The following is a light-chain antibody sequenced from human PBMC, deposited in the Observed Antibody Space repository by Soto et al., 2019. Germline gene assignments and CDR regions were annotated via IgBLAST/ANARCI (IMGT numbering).Light chain of an antibody. CDR1: QSVSSY. Sequence: EVVLTQSPATLSLSPGERATLSCRASQSVSSYLAWYQQKPGQPPRLLIYDASTKATGIPARFSGSGSGTDFTLTIGSLEPEDFAVYYCEQRTNWPPMYAFGQGTKLEIK. CDR2: DAS. CDR3: EQRTNWPPMYA. J-gene: IGKJ2*01. V-gene: IGKV3-11*01.